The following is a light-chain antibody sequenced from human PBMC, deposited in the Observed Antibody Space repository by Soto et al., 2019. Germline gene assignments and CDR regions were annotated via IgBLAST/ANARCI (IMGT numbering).Light chain of an antibody. CDR1: QGISSS. Sequence: DIQLTQSPSFLSASVGDRVTITCRASQGISSSVAWYQQKPGKAPKVLIYAASTLQSGVPSRFSGSGSGTEFTLTISSLQPEDFATYYCQQSYSTPRTFGQGTKVEIK. J-gene: IGKJ1*01. CDR2: AAS. CDR3: QQSYSTPRT. V-gene: IGKV1-9*01.